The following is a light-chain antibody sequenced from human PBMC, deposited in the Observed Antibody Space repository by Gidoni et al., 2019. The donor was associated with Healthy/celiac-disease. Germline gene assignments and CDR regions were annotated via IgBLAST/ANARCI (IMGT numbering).Light chain of an antibody. CDR3: QVWNSSSDHYV. Sequence: YVLPQPPSVSVAPGQTARITCGGNNIGSRSVNWYQQKPGQAPVLVVYDDSDRPSGIPERFSGTNSGNTATLTISRVEAGDEADYYCQVWNSSSDHYVFGTGTKVTVL. J-gene: IGLJ1*01. CDR1: NIGSRS. CDR2: DDS. V-gene: IGLV3-21*02.